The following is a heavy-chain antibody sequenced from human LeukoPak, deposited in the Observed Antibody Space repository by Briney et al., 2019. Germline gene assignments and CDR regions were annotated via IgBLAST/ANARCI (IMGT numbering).Heavy chain of an antibody. CDR3: ARDPTYYDISTGYSPRGAFDI. V-gene: IGHV4-59*01. J-gene: IGHJ3*02. CDR1: GGSISSNY. Sequence: PETLSLTCTVSGGSISSNYWSWIRQPPGKGLEWIGYISNSGSTNYNPSLKSRVTISVDTSKNQFSLKLSSVTAADTAVYYCARDPTYYDISTGYSPRGAFDIWGQGTMVTVSS. D-gene: IGHD3-9*01. CDR2: ISNSGST.